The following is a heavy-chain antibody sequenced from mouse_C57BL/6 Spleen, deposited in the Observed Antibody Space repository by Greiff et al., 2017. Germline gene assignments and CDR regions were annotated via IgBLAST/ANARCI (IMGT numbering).Heavy chain of an antibody. CDR1: GYTFTSYW. V-gene: IGHV1-59*01. J-gene: IGHJ2*01. Sequence: QVQLQRPGAELVRPGTSVKLSCKASGYTFTSYWMHWVKQRPGQGLEWIGVIDPSDSYTNYNQKFKGKATLTVDTSSSTAYMQLSSLTSEDSAVYYCARWGYFDYWGQGTTLTVSS. CDR2: IDPSDSYT. CDR3: ARWGYFDY.